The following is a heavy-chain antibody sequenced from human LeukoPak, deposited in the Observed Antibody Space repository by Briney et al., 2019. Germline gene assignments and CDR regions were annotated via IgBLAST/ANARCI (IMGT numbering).Heavy chain of an antibody. CDR3: ARAPPQESSNCYGWFDP. J-gene: IGHJ5*02. CDR2: IYIGGST. D-gene: IGHD2-21*01. CDR1: GFTVSSNY. V-gene: IGHV3-66*02. Sequence: PGGSLRLSCAASGFTVSSNYMNWVRQAPGKGLEWVSVIYIGGSTYYADFVKGRFTSSRDISKNTVYLQMNSLRPEDTAVSYCARAPPQESSNCYGWFDPWGQGTLVTVSS.